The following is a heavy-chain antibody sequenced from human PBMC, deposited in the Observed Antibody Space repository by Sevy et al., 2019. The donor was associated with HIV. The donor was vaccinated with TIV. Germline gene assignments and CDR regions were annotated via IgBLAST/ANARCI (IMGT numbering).Heavy chain of an antibody. Sequence: GGSLRLSCAASGFTFSRYWMSWVRQAPGKGLEWVANIKQDGSEKYYVDSVKGRFTISRDNAKNSLYLQMNSLRAEDTAVYYCVREGVGGYSYSLDCWGQGTLVTVSS. CDR1: GFTFSRYW. CDR3: VREGVGGYSYSLDC. V-gene: IGHV3-7*01. D-gene: IGHD5-18*01. CDR2: IKQDGSEK. J-gene: IGHJ4*02.